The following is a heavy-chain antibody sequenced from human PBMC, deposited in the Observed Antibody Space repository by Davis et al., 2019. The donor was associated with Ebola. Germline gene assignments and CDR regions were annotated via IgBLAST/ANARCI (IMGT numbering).Heavy chain of an antibody. CDR1: VFSFLCYA. CDR2: IIPILGIA. J-gene: IGHJ4*02. CDR3: ARDSEQLVYSLGP. D-gene: IGHD6-6*01. V-gene: IGHV1-69*04. Sequence: AASVKVSCKASVFSFLCYAFSWVRQAPGQGLEWMGRIIPILGIANYAQKFQGRVTITADKSTSTAYMELSSLRSEDTAVYYCARDSEQLVYSLGPWGQGTLVTVS.